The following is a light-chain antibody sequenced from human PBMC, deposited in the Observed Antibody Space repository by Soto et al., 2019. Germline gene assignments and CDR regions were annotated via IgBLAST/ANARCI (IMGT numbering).Light chain of an antibody. V-gene: IGKV1-5*01. Sequence: DIQMTQSPSTLSASVGDRVTITCRASQRIGSWLAWYQQKPGKAPKLLIYDASSLESGVPSRFSGSGSGTEFTLTISSLQPDDFATYYCQQYNSYWTFGQGTKVEIK. J-gene: IGKJ1*01. CDR1: QRIGSW. CDR2: DAS. CDR3: QQYNSYWT.